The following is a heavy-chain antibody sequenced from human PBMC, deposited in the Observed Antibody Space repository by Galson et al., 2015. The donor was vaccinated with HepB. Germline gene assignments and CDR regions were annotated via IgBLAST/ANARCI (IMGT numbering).Heavy chain of an antibody. Sequence: SLRLSCAASDFTVSDNYMNWVRQAPGKGLEWVSIIYAAGNIYYAGSVNGRFTISRDNSKNTLYLRMNSLRPEDTAICYCARGPPSLGWAFDIWGQGTMVTVSS. CDR3: ARGPPSLGWAFDI. CDR1: DFTVSDNY. J-gene: IGHJ3*02. CDR2: IYAAGNI. D-gene: IGHD7-27*01. V-gene: IGHV3-53*01.